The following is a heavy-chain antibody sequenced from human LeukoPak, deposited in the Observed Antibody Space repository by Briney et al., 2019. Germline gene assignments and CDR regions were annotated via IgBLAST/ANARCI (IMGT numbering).Heavy chain of an antibody. J-gene: IGHJ4*01. CDR2: VAATGERT. CDR1: SYRFTNFH. CDR3: ATILIGYNHFDY. V-gene: IGHV1-46*01. Sequence: ASVKVSCEASSYRFTNFHIHWVRQAPGQGLEWMGGVAATGERTMYAQKFQGRLTVTRDTSTNTVYMDLYNLKSEDTAVYFCATILIGYNHFDYWGQGTQVIVS. D-gene: IGHD5-24*01.